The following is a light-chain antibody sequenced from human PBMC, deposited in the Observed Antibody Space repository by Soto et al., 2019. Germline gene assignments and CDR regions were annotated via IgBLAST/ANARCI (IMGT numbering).Light chain of an antibody. Sequence: DIVMTQSPDSLAVSLGERATINCKSSQSILFSSNNKNYLTWYQQKPGQPPKPLIYWAATRESAVPDRFSGSWSGPDFTLTVGTLEAEDVAVHYCQQYYSSPVTFGGGTKVEIK. J-gene: IGKJ4*01. CDR3: QQYYSSPVT. CDR2: WAA. V-gene: IGKV4-1*01. CDR1: QSILFSSNNKNY.